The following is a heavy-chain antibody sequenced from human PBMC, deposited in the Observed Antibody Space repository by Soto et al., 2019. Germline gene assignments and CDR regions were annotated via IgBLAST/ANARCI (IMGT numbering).Heavy chain of an antibody. J-gene: IGHJ6*03. CDR3: ARDPPPIAVAGSLYYYYMDV. Sequence: SETLSLTCAVSSGSISRSNWWSWVRQPPGKGLEWIGEIYHSGSTNYNPSLKSRVTISVDKSKNQFSLKLSSVTAADTAVYYSARDPPPIAVAGSLYYYYMDVWGKGTTVTVSS. CDR1: SGSISRSNW. V-gene: IGHV4-4*02. D-gene: IGHD6-19*01. CDR2: IYHSGST.